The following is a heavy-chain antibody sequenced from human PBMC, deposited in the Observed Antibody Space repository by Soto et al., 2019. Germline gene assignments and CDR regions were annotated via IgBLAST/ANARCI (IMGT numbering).Heavy chain of an antibody. CDR1: GASISTDNW. J-gene: IGHJ3*02. CDR2: IHHSGST. V-gene: IGHV4-4*02. CDR3: ARGYAFDI. Sequence: QVQLQESGPGLVKPSGTLSLTCAVSGASISTDNWWSWVRQPPGKGLEWIGEIHHSGSTNYNTSLKSRGTTSVDKSKNQFSLNLISVTAADTAMYYCARGYAFDIWGQGTMVTVSS.